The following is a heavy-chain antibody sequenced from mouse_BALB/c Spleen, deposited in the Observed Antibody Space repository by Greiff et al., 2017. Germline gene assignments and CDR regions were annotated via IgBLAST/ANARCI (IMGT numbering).Heavy chain of an antibody. CDR3: ARSANDCSPWFAY. V-gene: IGHV1S132*01. CDR1: GYTFTSYW. J-gene: IGHJ3*01. D-gene: IGHD2-3*01. Sequence: QVQLQQSGAELVKPGASVKLSCKTSGYTFTSYWIQWVKQRPGQGLGWIGEIFPGTGTTYYNEKFKGKATLTIDPSSSTAYMQLSSLTSEDSAVYFCARSANDCSPWFAYWGQGTLVTVSA. CDR2: IFPGTGTT.